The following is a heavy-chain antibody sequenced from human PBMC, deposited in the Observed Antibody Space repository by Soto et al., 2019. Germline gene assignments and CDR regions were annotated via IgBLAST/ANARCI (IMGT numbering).Heavy chain of an antibody. V-gene: IGHV3-23*01. CDR1: GLTFSSYA. CDR2: ISGSGGST. J-gene: IGHJ4*02. Sequence: EVQLLESGGGLVQPGGSLRLSCAASGLTFSSYAMSWVRQAPGKGLEWVSAISGSGGSTYYADSVKGRFTISRDNSKNTLYLQMNSLGAEDTAVYYCAKMRPPVVVPAAVDYWGQGTLVTVSS. CDR3: AKMRPPVVVPAAVDY. D-gene: IGHD2-2*01.